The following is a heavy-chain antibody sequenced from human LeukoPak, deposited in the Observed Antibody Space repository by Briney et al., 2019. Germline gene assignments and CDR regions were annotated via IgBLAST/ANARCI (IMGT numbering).Heavy chain of an antibody. J-gene: IGHJ4*02. CDR1: VGSISSYY. CDR2: IYTSGST. Sequence: PSETLSLTCTVSVGSISSYYWSWIRQPAGKGLEWIGRIYTSGSTNYNPSLKSRVTMSVDTSKNQFSLKLSSVTAADTAVYYCARGSIAARQIYYFDYWGQGTLVTVSS. V-gene: IGHV4-4*07. D-gene: IGHD6-6*01. CDR3: ARGSIAARQIYYFDY.